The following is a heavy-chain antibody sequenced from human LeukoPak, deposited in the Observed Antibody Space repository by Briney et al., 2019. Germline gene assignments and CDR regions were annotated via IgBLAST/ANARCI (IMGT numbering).Heavy chain of an antibody. Sequence: GGSLRLSCAASGFTLDDYSMHWVRQAPGKSLEWVSLISWNGGSTYYADSVKGRFTISRDNSKNSLYLQMNSLRAEDTALYYCAKDGKNYFDYWGQGTLVTVSS. CDR3: AKDGKNYFDY. CDR2: ISWNGGST. J-gene: IGHJ4*02. V-gene: IGHV3-43D*03. CDR1: GFTLDDYS.